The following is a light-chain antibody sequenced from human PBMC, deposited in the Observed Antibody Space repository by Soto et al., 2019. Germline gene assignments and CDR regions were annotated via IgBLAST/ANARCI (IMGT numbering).Light chain of an antibody. CDR2: SND. J-gene: IGLJ2*01. V-gene: IGLV1-44*01. CDR1: SSNIGTNT. Sequence: QPVLTQPPSTSGTPGQRVTISCSGSSSNIGTNTVNWYQQFPGTAPKLLIYSNDQRPSGVPDRFSGSKSGTSASLAISGLQSEDEADYYCAAWDDSLKGLVLGGGTQLTVL. CDR3: AAWDDSLKGLV.